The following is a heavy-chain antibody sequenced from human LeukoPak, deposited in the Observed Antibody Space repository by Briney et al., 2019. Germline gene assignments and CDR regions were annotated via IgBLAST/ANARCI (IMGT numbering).Heavy chain of an antibody. Sequence: PGGSLRPSCAASGFTFSSYWMSWVRQAPGKGLEWMGGFDPEDGETIYAQKFQGRVTMTEDTSTDTAYMELSSLRSEDTAVYYCATLRWSGYWGQGTLVTVSS. J-gene: IGHJ4*02. D-gene: IGHD2-21*01. V-gene: IGHV1-24*01. CDR3: ATLRWSGY. CDR1: GFTFSSYW. CDR2: FDPEDGET.